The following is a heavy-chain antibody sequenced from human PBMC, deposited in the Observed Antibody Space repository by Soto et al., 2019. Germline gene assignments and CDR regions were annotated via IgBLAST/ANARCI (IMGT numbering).Heavy chain of an antibody. Sequence: TLSRTCTVSGGSISSGDYYWGWLRHPPWKGMEWIGYIYYSGRKYYKTYLKSRVNISVDTSKNQFSMKLSSVTAADTAVYYCARGSYGDYVLDHWGQGTLVTVSS. CDR2: IYYSGRK. CDR3: ARGSYGDYVLDH. D-gene: IGHD4-17*01. CDR1: GGSISSGDYY. V-gene: IGHV4-30-4*02. J-gene: IGHJ5*02.